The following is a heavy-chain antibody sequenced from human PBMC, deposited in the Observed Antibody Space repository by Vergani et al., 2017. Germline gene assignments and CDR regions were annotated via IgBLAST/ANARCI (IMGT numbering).Heavy chain of an antibody. V-gene: IGHV4-61*02. CDR2: TYVSGIT. D-gene: IGHD6-13*01. Sequence: QVQLQESGPGLVKPSQTLSLTCTVSGASINNDFYYWHWIRQPAGKGLECIGRTYVSGITDYNSSLPSRVSMSVDTSKNQFSLQLSSVTAADTAVYYCARDPLYSTTWPFLRLDMDVWGQGTTVTVSS. CDR1: GASINNDFYY. J-gene: IGHJ6*02. CDR3: ARDPLYSTTWPFLRLDMDV.